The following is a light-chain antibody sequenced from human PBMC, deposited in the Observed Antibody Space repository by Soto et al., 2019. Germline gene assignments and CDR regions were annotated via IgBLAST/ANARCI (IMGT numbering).Light chain of an antibody. Sequence: EIVMTQSPATLSVSPGERATLSCRASQSVSGNLAWYQQKPGQAPRLLIYGASTRANGIPARFSGSGSGAEFTLNISSLQSEDFAVYYCQQYNNWFSITFGQGTRLEIK. CDR1: QSVSGN. V-gene: IGKV3-15*01. CDR3: QQYNNWFSIT. CDR2: GAS. J-gene: IGKJ5*01.